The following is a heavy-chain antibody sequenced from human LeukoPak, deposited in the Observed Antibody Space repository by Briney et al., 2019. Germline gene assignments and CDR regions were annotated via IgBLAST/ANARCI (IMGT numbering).Heavy chain of an antibody. CDR2: ISAYNGNT. D-gene: IGHD1-14*01. V-gene: IGHV1-18*01. J-gene: IGHJ4*02. CDR3: ARSETGDERIGVDY. Sequence: GASVKVSCKASGYTFTSYGISWVRQAPGQGLEWMGWISAYNGNTNYAQKLQGRVTMTTDTSTSTAYMELRSLRSDDTAVYYCARSETGDERIGVDYWGQGTLVTVSS. CDR1: GYTFTSYG.